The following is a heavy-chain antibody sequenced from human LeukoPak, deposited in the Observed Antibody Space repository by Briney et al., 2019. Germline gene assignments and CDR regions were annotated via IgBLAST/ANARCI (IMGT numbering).Heavy chain of an antibody. V-gene: IGHV3-33*06. CDR2: IWYDGSNK. CDR3: ANIGNYNPRKVLDY. D-gene: IGHD5-24*01. Sequence: PGRSLRLSCAASGFPFNSYGMHWVRQAPGKGLEWVAVIWYDGSNKYYADSVKGRFTISRDNSKNTLYLQMNSLRAEDTAVYYCANIGNYNPRKVLDYWGQGPLVTVPS. J-gene: IGHJ4*02. CDR1: GFPFNSYG.